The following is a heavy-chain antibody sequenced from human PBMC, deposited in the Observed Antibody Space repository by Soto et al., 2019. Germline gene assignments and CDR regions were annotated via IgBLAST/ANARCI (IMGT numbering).Heavy chain of an antibody. CDR2: ISYSGNT. D-gene: IGHD1-1*01. J-gene: IGHJ4*02. Sequence: QVQLQESGPGLVKPSETLSLTCTVSGGSVSSGSYYWSWIRQPPGKGLEWIGYISYSGNTNYNSSLKSRVTISNDTADNQFSLKVNAVTAADTAVYYCARYTTGGTGFEYWGQGTLVTVSS. CDR3: ARYTTGGTGFEY. V-gene: IGHV4-61*01. CDR1: GGSVSSGSYY.